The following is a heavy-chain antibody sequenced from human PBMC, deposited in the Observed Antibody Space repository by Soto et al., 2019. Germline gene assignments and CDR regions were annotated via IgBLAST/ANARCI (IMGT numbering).Heavy chain of an antibody. CDR2: ISYDGSNK. D-gene: IGHD6-13*01. CDR1: GFTFSSYA. Sequence: QVQLVESGGGVVQPGRSLRLSCAASGFTFSSYAMHWVRQAPGKGLEWVAVISYDGSNKYYADSVKGRFTISRDNSKNTLYLQMNSLRAEDTAVYYCAGPKGIAPGYYGMDVWGQGTTVTVSS. CDR3: AGPKGIAPGYYGMDV. V-gene: IGHV3-30-3*01. J-gene: IGHJ6*02.